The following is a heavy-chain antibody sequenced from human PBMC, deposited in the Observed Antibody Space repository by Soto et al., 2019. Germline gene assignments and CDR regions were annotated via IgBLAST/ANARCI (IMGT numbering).Heavy chain of an antibody. V-gene: IGHV3-74*01. CDR2: MNSDGSTT. Sequence: EVQLVETGGGLVQPGGSLRLSCAASGFTFSSYWMHWVRQAPGKGLVWVSRMNSDGSTTNYADSVKGRFTISSDNAKNTLYLQMNSLRAEYTSVYYCARSRSGTYAMDCWGQGILVSFSS. D-gene: IGHD1-26*01. J-gene: IGHJ4*01. CDR3: ARSRSGTYAMDC. CDR1: GFTFSSYW.